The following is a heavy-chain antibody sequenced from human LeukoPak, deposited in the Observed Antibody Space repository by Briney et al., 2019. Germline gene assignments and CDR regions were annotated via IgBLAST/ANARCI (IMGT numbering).Heavy chain of an antibody. D-gene: IGHD1-26*01. CDR1: GFTFSNYA. CDR3: ARDKVVGPTIFDH. J-gene: IGHJ4*02. V-gene: IGHV3-7*03. CDR2: INQNGDEK. Sequence: GGSLRLSCAASGFTFSNYAMNWVRQIPGKGLEWVANINQNGDEKYYVDSVKGRFTISRDNAKNSLYLEMNSLRAEDTAVYYCARDKVVGPTIFDHWGQGTLVTVSS.